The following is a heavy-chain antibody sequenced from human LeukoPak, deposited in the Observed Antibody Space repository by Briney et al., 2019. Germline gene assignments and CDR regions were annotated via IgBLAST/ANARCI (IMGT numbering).Heavy chain of an antibody. J-gene: IGHJ4*02. V-gene: IGHV3-7*01. CDR1: AFTFSSYW. CDR2: IKDDGSEK. Sequence: GGSLRLSCAGSAFTFSSYWMSWVRQAPGKGPEWVANIKDDGSEKYCLDSVKGRFTISRDNAKNSLYLQMNSLRAEDTAVYYCAKGRSRCSSTSCYLDYWGQGTLVTVSS. CDR3: AKGRSRCSSTSCYLDY. D-gene: IGHD2-2*01.